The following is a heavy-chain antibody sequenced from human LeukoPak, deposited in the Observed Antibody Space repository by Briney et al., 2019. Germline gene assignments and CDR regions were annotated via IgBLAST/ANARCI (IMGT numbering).Heavy chain of an antibody. CDR1: GFTFSSYG. V-gene: IGHV3-30*02. CDR3: ANHGAPYGSGSYYLPSFDY. CDR2: IRYDGSNK. D-gene: IGHD3-10*01. Sequence: GGSLRLSCAASGFTFSSYGMHWVRQAPGKGLEWVAFIRYDGSNKYYADSVKGRFTISRDNSKNTLYLQMNSLRAEDTAVYYCANHGAPYGSGSYYLPSFDYWGQGTLVTVSS. J-gene: IGHJ4*02.